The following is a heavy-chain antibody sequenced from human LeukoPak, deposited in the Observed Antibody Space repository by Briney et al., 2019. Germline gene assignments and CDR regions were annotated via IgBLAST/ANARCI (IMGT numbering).Heavy chain of an antibody. CDR2: IDNDGHGI. D-gene: IGHD1-1*01. V-gene: IGHV3-74*03. CDR3: ARGDINWNRSYFDY. Sequence: GGSLRLSCAASGFTFSGYWMHWVRQGPEKGLELVSRIDNDGHGILYADSVKGRFTTSRDNSKYTFYLQMNSLRAEDTALYYCARGDINWNRSYFDYWGQGTLVTVSS. CDR1: GFTFSGYW. J-gene: IGHJ4*02.